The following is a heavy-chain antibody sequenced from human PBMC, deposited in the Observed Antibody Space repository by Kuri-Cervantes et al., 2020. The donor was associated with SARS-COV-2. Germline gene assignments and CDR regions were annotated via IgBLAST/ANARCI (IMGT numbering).Heavy chain of an antibody. CDR1: GYTFTGYY. D-gene: IGHD7-27*01. J-gene: IGHJ4*02. Sequence: SVKVSCKASGYTFTGYYMHWVRQAPGQGLEWMGRIIPILGTANYAQKFQGRVTITADKSTSTAYMELSSLRSEDTAVYYCAGSATGEGDYWSQGTLVTVSS. CDR2: IIPILGTA. V-gene: IGHV1-69*08. CDR3: AGSATGEGDY.